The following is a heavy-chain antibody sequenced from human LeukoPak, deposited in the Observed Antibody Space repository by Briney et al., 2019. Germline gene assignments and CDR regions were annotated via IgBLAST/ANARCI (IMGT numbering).Heavy chain of an antibody. CDR2: ISGSGGST. V-gene: IGHV3-23*01. CDR1: GSTFSSYA. CDR3: AKDEGPVVVPAALDY. J-gene: IGHJ4*02. D-gene: IGHD2-2*01. Sequence: GGSLRLSCAASGSTFSSYAMSWVRQAPGKGLEWVSAISGSGGSTYYADSVKGRFTISRDNSKNTLYLQMHSLRAEDTAVYYCAKDEGPVVVPAALDYWGQGTLVTVSS.